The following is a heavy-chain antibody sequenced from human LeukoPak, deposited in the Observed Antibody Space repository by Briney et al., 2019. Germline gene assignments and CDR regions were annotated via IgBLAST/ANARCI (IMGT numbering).Heavy chain of an antibody. CDR2: IIPMFGTA. Sequence: SSVKVSCKASGATFSSYAIGWVRQAPGQGLEWMGGIIPMFGTANYAQKFQGRVTITADESTSTAYMELSSLRSEDTAVYYCARAAPRITMIVVVSPTANAFDIWGQGTMVTVSS. J-gene: IGHJ3*02. CDR3: ARAAPRITMIVVVSPTANAFDI. CDR1: GATFSSYA. D-gene: IGHD3-22*01. V-gene: IGHV1-69*13.